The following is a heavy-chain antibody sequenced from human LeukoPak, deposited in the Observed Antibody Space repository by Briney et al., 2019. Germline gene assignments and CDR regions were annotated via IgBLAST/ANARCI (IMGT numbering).Heavy chain of an antibody. CDR1: GYAFTGYY. V-gene: IGHV1-2*02. CDR2: INPNSGGT. D-gene: IGHD6-6*01. Sequence: ASVKVSCKASGYAFTGYYFHWVRQAPGQGLEWMGWINPNSGGTNYIQKFQGRVTLTRDTSISTAYMELSSLRSDDTAVYYCARDRWYSSSSGNAFDIWGQGTMVTVSS. J-gene: IGHJ3*02. CDR3: ARDRWYSSSSGNAFDI.